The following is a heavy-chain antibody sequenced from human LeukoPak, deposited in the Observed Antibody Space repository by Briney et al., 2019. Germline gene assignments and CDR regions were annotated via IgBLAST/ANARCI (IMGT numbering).Heavy chain of an antibody. V-gene: IGHV3-53*01. CDR2: IYSGGST. CDR3: ARGGATRIFDY. CDR1: GFTVSSNY. Sequence: GGSLRLSCAASGFTVSSNYMSWVRQAPGKGLEWVSVIYSGGSTYYADSVKGRFTVSRDNSKNTLYLQMNSLRAEDTAVYYCARGGATRIFDYWGQGTLVTVSS. D-gene: IGHD1-26*01. J-gene: IGHJ4*02.